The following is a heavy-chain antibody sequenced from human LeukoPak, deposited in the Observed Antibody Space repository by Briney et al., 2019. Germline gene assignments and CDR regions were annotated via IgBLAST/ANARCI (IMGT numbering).Heavy chain of an antibody. CDR1: GFTFSSYW. Sequence: PGGSLRLSCAASGFTFSSYWMSWVRQAPGKGLEWVANIKQDGSEKYYVDSVKGRFTISRDNAKNSLYLQMNSLRAEDTAVYYCARELGYCSGGSCYPLDYWGQGTLVTVSS. J-gene: IGHJ4*02. CDR2: IKQDGSEK. CDR3: ARELGYCSGGSCYPLDY. V-gene: IGHV3-7*03. D-gene: IGHD2-15*01.